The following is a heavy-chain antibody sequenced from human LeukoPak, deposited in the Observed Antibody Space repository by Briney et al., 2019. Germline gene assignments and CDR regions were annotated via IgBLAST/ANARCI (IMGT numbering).Heavy chain of an antibody. CDR2: IIPIFGTA. J-gene: IGHJ3*02. Sequence: ASVKVSCKASGGTFSSYAISWVRQAPRQGLEWMGGIIPIFGTANYAQKFQGRVTITADESTSTAYMELSSLRSEDTAVYYCARDRANRGAFDIWGQGTMVTVSS. CDR1: GGTFSSYA. CDR3: ARDRANRGAFDI. D-gene: IGHD7-27*01. V-gene: IGHV1-69*01.